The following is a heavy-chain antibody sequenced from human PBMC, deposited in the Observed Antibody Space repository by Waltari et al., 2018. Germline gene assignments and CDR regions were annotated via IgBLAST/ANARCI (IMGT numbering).Heavy chain of an antibody. CDR2: ISGSGGST. CDR3: AKGSAYSGSYLGNY. V-gene: IGHV3-23*01. Sequence: EVQLLESGGGLVQPGGSLRLSCAASGFTFSSYAMSWVRQAPGKGLEWVSGISGSGGSTYYADSVKGRFTISRDKSKNTVYLQMNSLRAEDTAVYYCAKGSAYSGSYLGNYWGQGTLVTVSS. D-gene: IGHD1-26*01. CDR1: GFTFSSYA. J-gene: IGHJ4*02.